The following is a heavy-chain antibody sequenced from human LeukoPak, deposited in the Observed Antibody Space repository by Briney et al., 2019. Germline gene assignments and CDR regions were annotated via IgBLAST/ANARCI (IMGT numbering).Heavy chain of an antibody. CDR3: ARAELRRVGYYFDY. CDR1: GYTFTSYD. D-gene: IGHD1-26*01. Sequence: ASVKVSCKASGYTFTSYDINWVRQATGQGPEWMGWMNPNSGNTGYAQKFQGRVTMTRNTSMSTAYMELSSLRSEDTAVYYCARAELRRVGYYFDYWGQGTLVTVSS. J-gene: IGHJ4*02. CDR2: MNPNSGNT. V-gene: IGHV1-8*01.